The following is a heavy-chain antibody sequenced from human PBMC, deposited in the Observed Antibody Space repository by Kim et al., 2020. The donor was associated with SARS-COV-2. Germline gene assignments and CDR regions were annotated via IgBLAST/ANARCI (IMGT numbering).Heavy chain of an antibody. Sequence: GGSLRLSFAASGFTFVDYAMSWVRQAPGKGLEWVSGINRNSDSTGYADSVKGRFTISRDNAKNSLFLQMNSPRAEDTALYHCVRGYAGGPFDLWGQGTLVTVSS. CDR1: GFTFVDYA. V-gene: IGHV3-20*02. CDR3: VRGYAGGPFDL. CDR2: INRNSDST. D-gene: IGHD3-16*01. J-gene: IGHJ4*02.